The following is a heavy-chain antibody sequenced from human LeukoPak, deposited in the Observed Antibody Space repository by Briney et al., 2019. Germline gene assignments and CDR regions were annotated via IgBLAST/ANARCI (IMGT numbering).Heavy chain of an antibody. CDR2: IYYSGST. D-gene: IGHD5-24*01. CDR3: ASSRDGYNSADY. CDR1: GGSISSGDYY. V-gene: IGHV4-30-4*01. J-gene: IGHJ4*02. Sequence: PSQTLSLTCTVSGGSISSGDYYWSWIRQPPGKGLEWIGYIYYSGSTYYNPSLKSRVTISVDTSKNQFSLKLSSVTAADTAVYYCASSRDGYNSADYWGQGTLVTVSP.